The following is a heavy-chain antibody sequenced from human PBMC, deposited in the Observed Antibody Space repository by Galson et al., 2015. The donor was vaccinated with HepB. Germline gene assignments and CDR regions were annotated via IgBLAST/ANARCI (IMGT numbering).Heavy chain of an antibody. CDR3: AREHGLSVAARTRYYFGMDV. D-gene: IGHD6-6*01. Sequence: SVKVSCKASGYTFISYDINWVRQAPGQGLEWVGWMNPNSGSTGYAQTFQGRVTMTKNTSISTAYMALSGLTSEDTAVYFCAREHGLSVAARTRYYFGMDVWGQGTTVTVSS. V-gene: IGHV1-8*01. CDR2: MNPNSGST. J-gene: IGHJ6*02. CDR1: GYTFISYD.